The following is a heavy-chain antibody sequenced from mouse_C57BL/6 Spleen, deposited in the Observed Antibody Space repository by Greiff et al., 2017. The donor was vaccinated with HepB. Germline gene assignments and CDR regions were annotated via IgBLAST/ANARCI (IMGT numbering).Heavy chain of an antibody. Sequence: EVQGVESGADLVKPGASVKLSCAASGFTFTSYCMPWVSQTPGKGLEWVASINSSGSGTKYTENVKGKSTMTRDKATSTAYMQMSSLTSEDTAVYYCARHNDSELAMDYWGQGTSVTVSS. CDR2: INSSGSGT. CDR3: ARHNDSELAMDY. D-gene: IGHD2-12*01. V-gene: IGHV5-6*01. CDR1: GFTFTSYC. J-gene: IGHJ4*01.